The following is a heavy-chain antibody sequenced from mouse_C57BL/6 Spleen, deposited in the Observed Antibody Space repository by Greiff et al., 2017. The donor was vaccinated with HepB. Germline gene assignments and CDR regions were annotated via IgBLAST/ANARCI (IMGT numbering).Heavy chain of an antibody. CDR2: IHPNSGST. CDR1: GYTFTSYW. V-gene: IGHV1-64*01. J-gene: IGHJ4*01. D-gene: IGHD1-1*01. CDR3: ARPPCITTVVGDYYAMDY. Sequence: VQLQQPGAELVKPGASVKLSCKASGYTFTSYWMHWVKQRPGQGLMWIGMIHPNSGSTNYNEKFKSKATLTVDKSPSTAYMQLSSLTSEASAGYYCARPPCITTVVGDYYAMDYWGQGTSVTVSS.